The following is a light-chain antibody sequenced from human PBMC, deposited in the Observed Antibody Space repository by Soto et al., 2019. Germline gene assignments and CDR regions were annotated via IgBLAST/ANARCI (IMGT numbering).Light chain of an antibody. Sequence: EIVLTHSPGTLSLSPLERATLSCRASQSVSSSYLAWYQQEPGQAPRLLIYGASSRATGIPDRFSGSGSGTDFTLAISRLEPEDSAVYYCQQYGNSPWTFGQGTKVDIK. CDR2: GAS. CDR3: QQYGNSPWT. V-gene: IGKV3-20*01. J-gene: IGKJ1*01. CDR1: QSVSSSY.